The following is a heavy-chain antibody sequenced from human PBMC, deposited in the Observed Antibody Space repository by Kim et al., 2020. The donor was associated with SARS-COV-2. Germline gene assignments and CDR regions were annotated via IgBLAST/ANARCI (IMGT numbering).Heavy chain of an antibody. CDR2: IYYSGST. D-gene: IGHD6-13*01. V-gene: IGHV4-39*01. CDR3: ASPQHSSSWYLPGFDY. CDR1: GGSISSSSYY. Sequence: SETLSLTCTVSGGSISSSSYYWGWIRQPPGKGLEWIGSIYYSGSTYYNPSLKSRVTISVDTSKNQFSLKLSSVTAADTAVYYCASPQHSSSWYLPGFDYWGQGTLVTVSS. J-gene: IGHJ4*02.